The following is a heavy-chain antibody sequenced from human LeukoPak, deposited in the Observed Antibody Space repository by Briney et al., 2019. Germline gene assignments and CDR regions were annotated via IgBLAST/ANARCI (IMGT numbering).Heavy chain of an antibody. V-gene: IGHV3-23*01. CDR3: AKEYSGYSFDY. CDR1: GFTFSSYA. CDR2: ISGSGGST. D-gene: IGHD5-12*01. J-gene: IGHJ4*02. Sequence: GGSLRLSCAASGFTFSSYAMSWVRQAPGKGLEWVSRISGSGGSTYYGDSVKGRFTTSRDNSKNTMYMQMNSLRAEDTAIYYCAKEYSGYSFDYWGQGTLVTVSS.